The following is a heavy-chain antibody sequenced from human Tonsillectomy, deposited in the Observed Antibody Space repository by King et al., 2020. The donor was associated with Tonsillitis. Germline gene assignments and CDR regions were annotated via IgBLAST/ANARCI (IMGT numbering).Heavy chain of an antibody. CDR1: GGSFSDYY. Sequence: VQLQQWGAGLLKPSETLSLTCAVYGGSFSDYYWSWIRQPPGKGLEWIGEINHSGSTNYNPSLKSRVTVSVDTSKKQFSLKVSAVDAADTAVYNCATGDIVVEPAANGYYYYMDVWGKGTTVTVSS. V-gene: IGHV4-34*01. CDR3: ATGDIVVEPAANGYYYYMDV. D-gene: IGHD2-2*01. CDR2: INHSGST. J-gene: IGHJ6*03.